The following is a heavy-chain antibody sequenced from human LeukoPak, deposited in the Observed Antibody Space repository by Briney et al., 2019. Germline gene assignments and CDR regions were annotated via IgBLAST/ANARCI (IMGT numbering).Heavy chain of an antibody. Sequence: SETLSLTCTVSGGSISAYYWSWIRQPPGKGLEWIGYIYNSGSTNYNPSLKSRVTISVDTSKNQFSLKLSSVTAADTAVYYCARGGLAGGYSYGSFDYWGQGTLVTVSS. J-gene: IGHJ4*02. CDR3: ARGGLAGGYSYGSFDY. D-gene: IGHD5-18*01. V-gene: IGHV4-59*12. CDR1: GGSISAYY. CDR2: IYNSGST.